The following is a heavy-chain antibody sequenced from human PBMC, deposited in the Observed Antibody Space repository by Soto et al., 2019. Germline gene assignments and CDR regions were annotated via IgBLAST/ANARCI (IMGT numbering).Heavy chain of an antibody. Sequence: QVQLVESGGGVVQPGRSLRLSCAASGFTFSSYGMHWVRQAPGKGLEWVAVISYDGSNKYYADSVKGRFTISRDNSKNTLYLQMNSLRAEDTAVYYCAQVQRSGYYGGTRRPAYFDYWGQGTLVTVSS. CDR3: AQVQRSGYYGGTRRPAYFDY. V-gene: IGHV3-30*18. CDR2: ISYDGSNK. J-gene: IGHJ4*02. D-gene: IGHD3-3*01. CDR1: GFTFSSYG.